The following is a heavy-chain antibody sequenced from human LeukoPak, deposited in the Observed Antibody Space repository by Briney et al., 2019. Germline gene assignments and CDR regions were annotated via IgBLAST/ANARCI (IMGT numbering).Heavy chain of an antibody. V-gene: IGHV5-51*01. CDR3: ARLLRSQLLPLLLY. CDR1: GYRFINYW. CDR2: IYPGDSDT. J-gene: IGHJ4*02. Sequence: GESLQISCQGSGYRFINYWIVWMRQMPGKGLEWMGIIYPGDSDTRYSPSFQGRVTISADTSVNTAYLQWSSLKASDTAMYYCARLLRSQLLPLLLYWGQGTLVTVSS. D-gene: IGHD1-1*01.